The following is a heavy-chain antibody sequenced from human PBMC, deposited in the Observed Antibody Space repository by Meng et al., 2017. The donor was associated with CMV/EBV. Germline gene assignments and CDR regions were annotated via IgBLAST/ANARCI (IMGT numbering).Heavy chain of an antibody. D-gene: IGHD6-6*01. V-gene: IGHV4-61*01. CDR3: ARGAAARLGYYYYGMDV. J-gene: IGHJ6*02. CDR2: IYYSGST. Sequence: ESLKISCTVSGGSVSSGSYYWSWIRQPPGKGLEWIGYIYYSGSTNYNPSLKSRVTISVDTSKNQFSLKLSSVTAADTAVYYCARGAAARLGYYYYGMDVWGQGTTVTVSS. CDR1: GGSVSSGSYY.